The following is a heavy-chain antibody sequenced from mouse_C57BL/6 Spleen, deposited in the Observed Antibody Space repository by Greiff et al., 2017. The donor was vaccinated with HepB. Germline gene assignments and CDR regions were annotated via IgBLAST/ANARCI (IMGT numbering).Heavy chain of an antibody. CDR2: INYDGSST. Sequence: EVHLVESEGGLVQPGSSMKLSCTASGFTFSDYYMAWVRQVPEKGLEWVANINYDGSSTYYLDSLKSRFIISRDNAKNILYLQMSSLKSEDTATYYCARVGGSTMVTTFDYWGQGTTLTVSS. CDR3: ARVGGSTMVTTFDY. J-gene: IGHJ2*01. CDR1: GFTFSDYY. V-gene: IGHV5-16*01. D-gene: IGHD2-2*01.